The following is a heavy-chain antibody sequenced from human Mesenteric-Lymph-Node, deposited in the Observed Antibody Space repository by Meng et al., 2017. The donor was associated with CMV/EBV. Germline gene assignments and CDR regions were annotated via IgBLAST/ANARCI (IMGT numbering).Heavy chain of an antibody. V-gene: IGHV3-15*01. CDR1: GFTFSNAW. J-gene: IGHJ4*02. CDR2: IKSETYGGTT. CDR3: ASEIDYTNDVRRFCY. D-gene: IGHD4-11*01. Sequence: GGSLRLSCAASGFTFSNAWMSWVRQAPGKGLEWVGRIKSETYGGTTHYAAPVKGRFAISRDDSKNMLYLQMNSLKIEDTAVYYCASEIDYTNDVRRFCYWGRGTLVTVSS.